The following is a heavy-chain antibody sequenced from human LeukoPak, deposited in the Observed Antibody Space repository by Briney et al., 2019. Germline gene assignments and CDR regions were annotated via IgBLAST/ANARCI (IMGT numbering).Heavy chain of an antibody. CDR3: AKGFNRWWWELLPYYGMDV. V-gene: IGHV3-30*18. CDR2: ISYDGSNK. CDR1: GFTFSSYG. Sequence: GGSLRLSCAASGFTFSSYGMHWVRQAPGKGLEWVAVISYDGSNKYYADSVKGRFTISRDNSKNTLYLQMNSLRAEDTAVYYRAKGFNRWWWELLPYYGMDVWGQGTTVTVSS. D-gene: IGHD1-26*01. J-gene: IGHJ6*02.